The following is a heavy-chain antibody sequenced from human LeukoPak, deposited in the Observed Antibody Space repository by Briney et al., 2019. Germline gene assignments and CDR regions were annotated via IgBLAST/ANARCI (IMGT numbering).Heavy chain of an antibody. CDR3: ARDRGMLRRFILPIDY. J-gene: IGHJ4*02. Sequence: ASVKVSCKASGYTFTNYFIHWVRQAPGEGLQWMGIINPSGGDTTYAQKFQGRVTMTRDTSTATVYMELSSLRSEDTAVYFCARDRGMLRRFILPIDYWGQGSLVTVSS. D-gene: IGHD3-10*01. V-gene: IGHV1-46*01. CDR2: INPSGGDT. CDR1: GYTFTNYF.